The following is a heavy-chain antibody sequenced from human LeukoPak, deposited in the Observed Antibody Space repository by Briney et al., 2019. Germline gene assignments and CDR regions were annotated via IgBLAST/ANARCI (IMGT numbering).Heavy chain of an antibody. CDR3: ATAAARYYYYGMDV. V-gene: IGHV3-66*01. D-gene: IGHD2-2*01. Sequence: GGSLRLSCAASGFTVSSNYMSWVRQAPGKGLEWVSVIYSGGSTYYADSVKGRFTISRDNSKNTLYLQMNSLRAEDTAVYYCATAAARYYYYGMDVWGQGTTVTVSS. CDR1: GFTVSSNY. J-gene: IGHJ6*02. CDR2: IYSGGST.